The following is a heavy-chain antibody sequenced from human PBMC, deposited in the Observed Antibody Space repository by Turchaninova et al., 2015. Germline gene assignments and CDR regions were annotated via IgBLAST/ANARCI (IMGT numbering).Heavy chain of an antibody. CDR3: ARITYYDNNAYTYYFDS. J-gene: IGHJ4*02. D-gene: IGHD3-22*01. V-gene: IGHV4-30-4*01. CDR1: GGSISSGAYY. CDR2: ISYSGST. Sequence: QVQLRGSGPGLVKPSQTLSIPCTVSGGSISSGAYYWGWIRPPPGKGLECIAYISYSGSTYYNPSLESRITMSLDTSNNQFSLKLSSVTAADTAVYYCARITYYDNNAYTYYFDSWGQGTLVTVSS.